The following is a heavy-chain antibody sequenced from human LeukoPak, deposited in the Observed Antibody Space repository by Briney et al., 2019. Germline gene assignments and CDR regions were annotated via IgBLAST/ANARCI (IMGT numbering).Heavy chain of an antibody. D-gene: IGHD3-10*02. CDR3: AVLFGELLNSGDY. J-gene: IGHJ4*02. V-gene: IGHV3-48*03. CDR1: GFTFSSYE. CDR2: ISSSSGTI. Sequence: GGSLRLSCAASGFTFSSYEMNWVRQAPGKGLEWVSYISSSSGTIYYADSVKGRFTISRDNAKNSLYLQMNSLRAEDTAVYYCAVLFGELLNSGDYWGQGTLVTVSS.